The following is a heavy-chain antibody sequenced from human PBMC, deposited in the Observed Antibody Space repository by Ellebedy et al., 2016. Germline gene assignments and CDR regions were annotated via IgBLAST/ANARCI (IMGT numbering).Heavy chain of an antibody. V-gene: IGHV1-69*13. CDR2: IIPIFGTA. CDR1: GYTFTSYG. D-gene: IGHD2-2*01. CDR3: ARLERYCSSTSCYNWFDP. J-gene: IGHJ5*02. Sequence: SVKVSCXASGYTFTSYGISWVRQAPGQGLEWMGGIIPIFGTANYAQKFQGRVTITADESTSTAYMELSSLRSEDTAVYYCARLERYCSSTSCYNWFDPWGQGTLVTVSS.